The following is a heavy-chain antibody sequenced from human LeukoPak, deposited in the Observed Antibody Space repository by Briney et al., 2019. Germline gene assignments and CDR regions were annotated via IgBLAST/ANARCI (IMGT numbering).Heavy chain of an antibody. J-gene: IGHJ4*02. CDR1: GFTVSSNY. Sequence: PGGSLRLSCAASGFTVSSNYMSWVRQAPGKGLEWVSVIYSGGSTYYADSVKGRFTISRDNSKNTLYLQMNSRRAEDTAVYYCAREMGIAAADAFDYWGQGTLVTVSP. CDR2: IYSGGST. V-gene: IGHV3-66*01. CDR3: AREMGIAAADAFDY. D-gene: IGHD6-13*01.